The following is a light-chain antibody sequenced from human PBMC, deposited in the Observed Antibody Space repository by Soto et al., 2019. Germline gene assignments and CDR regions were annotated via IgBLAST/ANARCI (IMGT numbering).Light chain of an antibody. J-gene: IGKJ5*01. CDR2: EAS. CDR1: QFISTY. Sequence: DIQMTQSPSSLSASVGDTVTITCRASQFISTYLHWYQHKPAEGPNLLIFEASTLQSVVPSRFSGSGSGTDFTLPVTDLQHDDVATCYCHQSFSLPLTFG. V-gene: IGKV1-39*01. CDR3: HQSFSLPLT.